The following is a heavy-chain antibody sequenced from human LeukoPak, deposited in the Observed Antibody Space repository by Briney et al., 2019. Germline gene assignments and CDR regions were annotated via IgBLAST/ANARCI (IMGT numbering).Heavy chain of an antibody. CDR3: AKDRAGSGYALGWFDP. J-gene: IGHJ5*02. V-gene: IGHV3-23*01. D-gene: IGHD5-12*01. CDR2: ISGSGGST. Sequence: GGSLRLSCQAPGFTFSSYAMSWVRQPPGKGLEWVSAISGSGGSTYYADSVKGRFTISRDNSKNTLYLQMNSLRAEDTAVYYCAKDRAGSGYALGWFDPWGQGTLVTVSS. CDR1: GFTFSSYA.